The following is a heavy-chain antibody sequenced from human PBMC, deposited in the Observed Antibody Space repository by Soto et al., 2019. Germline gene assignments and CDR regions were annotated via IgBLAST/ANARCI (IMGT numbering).Heavy chain of an antibody. Sequence: QVQLQESGPGLVKPSQTLSLTCTVSGVSISSGGYYWSWIRQHPGKGLEWIGYIYYTGSTFYNPSLKSRVTMSLDTSNNQFSLKLSSVTAADTAVYYCARGSQLERDAFDIWGQGTMVTVSS. J-gene: IGHJ3*02. CDR2: IYYTGST. D-gene: IGHD1-1*01. V-gene: IGHV4-31*03. CDR1: GVSISSGGYY. CDR3: ARGSQLERDAFDI.